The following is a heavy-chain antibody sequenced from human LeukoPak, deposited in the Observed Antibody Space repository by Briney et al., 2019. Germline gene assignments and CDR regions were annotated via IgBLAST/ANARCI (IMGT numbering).Heavy chain of an antibody. D-gene: IGHD1-26*01. CDR2: INPNSGGT. CDR1: GYSFTGYY. J-gene: IGHJ4*02. CDR3: AREAASGSYSY. V-gene: IGHV1-2*02. Sequence: ASVKVSCKASGYSFTGYYMHWVRQAPGQGLEWMGWINPNSGGTNYAEKFQGRVTMTRETSISTAYMELSRLRSDDTAVYYCAREAASGSYSYWGQGTLVTVSS.